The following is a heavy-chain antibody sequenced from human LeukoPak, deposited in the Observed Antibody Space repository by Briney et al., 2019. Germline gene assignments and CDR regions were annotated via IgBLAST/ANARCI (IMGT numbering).Heavy chain of an antibody. J-gene: IGHJ4*02. V-gene: IGHV3-49*04. CDR2: IRSKIYGGTP. Sequence: PGGSLRLSCTASGFTFGDYAMTWVRQAPGKGLEWVGFIRSKIYGGTPEYAASVKGRFTISRDDSKGVAYLQMNSLKTEDTAVYYYTRVQTPYYWGQGTLVTVSS. CDR3: TRVQTPYY. CDR1: GFTFGDYA.